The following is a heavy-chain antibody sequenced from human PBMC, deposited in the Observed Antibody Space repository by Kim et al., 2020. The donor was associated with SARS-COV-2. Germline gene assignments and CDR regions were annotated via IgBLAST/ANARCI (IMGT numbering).Heavy chain of an antibody. J-gene: IGHJ4*02. CDR2: ISAYNGNT. Sequence: ASVKVSCKASGYTFTSYGISWVRQAPGQGLEWMGWISAYNGNTNYAQKLQGRVTMTTDTSTSTAYMELRSLRSDDTAVYYCARDLGRKVPLLLRDYWGQGTLVTVSS. V-gene: IGHV1-18*04. CDR1: GYTFTSYG. D-gene: IGHD1-26*01. CDR3: ARDLGRKVPLLLRDY.